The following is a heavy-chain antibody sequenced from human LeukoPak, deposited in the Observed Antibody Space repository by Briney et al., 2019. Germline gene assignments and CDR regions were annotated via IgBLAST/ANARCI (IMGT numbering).Heavy chain of an antibody. CDR3: ARAPRGATSPLDY. J-gene: IGHJ4*02. CDR2: INHSGST. V-gene: IGHV4-34*01. D-gene: IGHD1-26*01. CDR1: GGSFSGYY. Sequence: PSETLSLTCAVYGGSFSGYYWSWIRQPPGKGLEWIGEINHSGSTNYNPSLKSRVTISVDTSKNQFSLKLSSVTAADTAVYYCARAPRGATSPLDYWGQGTLVTVSS.